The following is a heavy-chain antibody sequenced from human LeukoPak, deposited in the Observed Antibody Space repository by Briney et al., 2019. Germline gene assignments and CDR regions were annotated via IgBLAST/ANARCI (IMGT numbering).Heavy chain of an antibody. V-gene: IGHV4-34*01. CDR2: INHSEST. Sequence: SETLSLTCAVYGGSFRNYYWSWIRQPPGKGLEWIGEINHSESTKYNPSLQSRVTISVDTSKSQFSLKMSSVTAADTAVYYCARADYGSGSPLFDYWGQGTLVTVSS. CDR1: GGSFRNYY. J-gene: IGHJ4*02. D-gene: IGHD3-10*01. CDR3: ARADYGSGSPLFDY.